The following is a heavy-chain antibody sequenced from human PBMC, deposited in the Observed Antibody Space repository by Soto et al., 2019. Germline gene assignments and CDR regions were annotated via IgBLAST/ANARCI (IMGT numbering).Heavy chain of an antibody. CDR3: TTGPPTCGADCGGFDY. V-gene: IGHV3-15*07. CDR2: IKSESRGGTG. CDR1: GFTFSNAW. J-gene: IGHJ4*02. Sequence: GGSLRLSCAASGFTFSNAWMNWVRQAQGKGLEWVGRIKSESRGGTGDYAAPVKGRFTISRDDSRNTLYLQMSNLKTEDTAVYYCTTGPPTCGADCGGFDYWGEGTLVTVSS. D-gene: IGHD2-21*02.